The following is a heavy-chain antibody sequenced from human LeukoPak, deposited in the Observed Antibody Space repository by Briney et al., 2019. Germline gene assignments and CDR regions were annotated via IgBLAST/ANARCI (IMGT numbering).Heavy chain of an antibody. CDR3: ARQHIVLVTAPGY. D-gene: IGHD2-21*02. J-gene: IGHJ4*02. V-gene: IGHV4-39*01. CDR1: GGSISSSSYY. CDR2: IYYNGNT. Sequence: SETLSLTCTVSGGSISSSSYYWGWIRQPPGKGLEWIGTIYYNGNTYYNPSLRSRVTISVDTSKNQFSLKLSSVTAADTAVYYCARQHIVLVTAPGYWGQGILVTVSS.